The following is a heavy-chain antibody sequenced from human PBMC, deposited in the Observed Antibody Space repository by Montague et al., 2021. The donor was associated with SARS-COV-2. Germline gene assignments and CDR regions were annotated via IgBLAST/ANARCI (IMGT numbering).Heavy chain of an antibody. D-gene: IGHD1-14*01. J-gene: IGHJ3*02. CDR1: GASVGSSD. CDR2: FYSVGST. Sequence: SETLSLTCTVSGASVGSSDWGWIRQSPGKGLEWIGYFYSVGSTDYNPSLKSRATISIDTSKNQLSLEVRSVTAADTAVYYCARETMTADAFDIWGQGTMVTVSS. V-gene: IGHV4-59*02. CDR3: ARETMTADAFDI.